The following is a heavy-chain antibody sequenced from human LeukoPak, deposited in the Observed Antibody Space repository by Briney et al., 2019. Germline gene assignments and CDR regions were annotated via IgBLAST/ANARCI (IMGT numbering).Heavy chain of an antibody. V-gene: IGHV3-11*06. CDR2: ISSSSSYT. J-gene: IGHJ4*02. CDR1: GFTFSDYY. Sequence: GGSLRLSCAASGFTFSDYYMSWIRQAPGKGLEWVSYISSSSSYTNYADSVKGRFTISRGNAKNSLYLQMNSLRAEDTAVYYCARLYCSSTSCYWSYFDYWGQGTLVTVSS. D-gene: IGHD2-2*01. CDR3: ARLYCSSTSCYWSYFDY.